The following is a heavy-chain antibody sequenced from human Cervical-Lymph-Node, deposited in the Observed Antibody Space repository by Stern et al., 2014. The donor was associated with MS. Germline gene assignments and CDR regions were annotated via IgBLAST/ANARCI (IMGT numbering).Heavy chain of an antibody. V-gene: IGHV3-30*18. CDR2: ISYDGSHK. CDR3: AKGTSAAVRTWFDS. D-gene: IGHD1-1*01. Sequence: VQLVESGGGVVQPGRSLRLSCAASGFPFSNYGMHWVRQAPGKGLEWVAVISYDGSHKFSSDSVKGRFTISRDNSKNTLYLQMNSLRTEDTGVYYCAKGTSAAVRTWFDSWGRGTLVTVSS. CDR1: GFPFSNYG. J-gene: IGHJ5*01.